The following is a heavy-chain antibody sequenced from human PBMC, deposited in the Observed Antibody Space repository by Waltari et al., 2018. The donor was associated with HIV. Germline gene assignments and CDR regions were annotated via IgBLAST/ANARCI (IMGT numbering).Heavy chain of an antibody. V-gene: IGHV3-30*02. CDR2: ILYDGSNK. Sequence: QVQLVESGGGVVQPGGSLRLSCAASGFTFSSYGMHWVRQAPGKGLEWVAFILYDGSNKYYADSVKGRFTISRDNSKNTLYLQMNSLRAEDTAVYYCAKENHRDWGQGTLVTVSS. CDR1: GFTFSSYG. CDR3: AKENHRD. J-gene: IGHJ4*02.